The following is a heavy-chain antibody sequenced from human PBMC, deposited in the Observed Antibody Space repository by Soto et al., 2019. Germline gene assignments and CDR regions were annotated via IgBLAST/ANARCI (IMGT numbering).Heavy chain of an antibody. J-gene: IGHJ6*02. V-gene: IGHV3-30-3*01. CDR2: IAYDGSNA. CDR1: GFTFRNHA. CDR3: ARGDREDILVVVGARPGEYGIDI. D-gene: IGHD2-15*01. Sequence: QVQLVESGGGVVQPGESLRLSCAASGFTFRNHAMHWVRQAPGKGLECLAVIAYDGSNAFYRDSVKGRFTISRDNSKTTLYLHMNSLRSEDTGVYYCARGDREDILVVVGARPGEYGIDIWGQGTTVTVSS.